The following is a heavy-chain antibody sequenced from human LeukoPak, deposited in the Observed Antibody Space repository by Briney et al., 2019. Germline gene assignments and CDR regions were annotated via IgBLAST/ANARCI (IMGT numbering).Heavy chain of an antibody. CDR1: GGSFSGYY. D-gene: IGHD2-2*01. CDR2: INHSGST. Sequence: SETLSLTCAVNGGSFSGYYLSWIRQPPGKGLEWIGEINHSGSTNYNPSLKSRVTISVDTSKNQFSLKLSSVTAADTAVYYCARASLIPRLDSWGQGTLVTVSS. J-gene: IGHJ4*02. CDR3: ARASLIPRLDS. V-gene: IGHV4-34*01.